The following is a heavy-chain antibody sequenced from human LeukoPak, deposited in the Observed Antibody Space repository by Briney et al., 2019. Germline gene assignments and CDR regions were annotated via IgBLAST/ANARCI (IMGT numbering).Heavy chain of an antibody. J-gene: IGHJ1*01. CDR3: ARSTTPNENEYFEH. D-gene: IGHD2/OR15-2a*01. V-gene: IGHV1-2*02. CDR1: GYTFTGYF. CDR2: INPNSGGT. Sequence: GASVKVSCTASGYTFTGYFMHWVRQAPGQGLEWMGWINPNSGGTNYIQKFQGRVTMTRDTSISTAYMELSRLRFDDTAVYYCARSTTPNENEYFEHWGQGTLVTVSS.